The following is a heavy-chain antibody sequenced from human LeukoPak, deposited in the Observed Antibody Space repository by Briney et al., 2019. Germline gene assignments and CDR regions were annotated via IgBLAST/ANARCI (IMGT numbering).Heavy chain of an antibody. CDR3: ATWPRVGSYSDVYGFDY. V-gene: IGHV1-24*01. CDR2: FDPEDGET. CDR1: RYTLTELS. D-gene: IGHD1-26*01. J-gene: IGHJ4*02. Sequence: ASVKVSCKVSRYTLTELSMHWVRQAPGKGLEWMGGFDPEDGETIYAQKFQGRVTMTEDTSTDTAYMELSSLRSEDTAVYYCATWPRVGSYSDVYGFDYWGQGTLVTVSS.